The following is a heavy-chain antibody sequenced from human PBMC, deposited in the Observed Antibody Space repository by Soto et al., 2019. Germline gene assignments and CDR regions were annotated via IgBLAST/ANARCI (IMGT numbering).Heavy chain of an antibody. D-gene: IGHD3-22*01. CDR2: IWYDGSNK. V-gene: IGHV3-33*01. Sequence: QVQLVESGGGVVQPGRSLRLSCAASGFTFSSYGMHWVRQAPGKGLEWVAVIWYDGSNKYYADSVKGRFTISRDNSKNTLYLQMNSLRAEDTAVYYCARDRLYASSGLPNNWFDPWGKGTLVTVSS. CDR1: GFTFSSYG. CDR3: ARDRLYASSGLPNNWFDP. J-gene: IGHJ5*02.